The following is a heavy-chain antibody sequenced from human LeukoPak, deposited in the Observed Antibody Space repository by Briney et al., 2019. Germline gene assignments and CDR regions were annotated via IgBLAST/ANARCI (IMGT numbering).Heavy chain of an antibody. Sequence: GGSLRLSCAASGFTFSDYYMSWIRQAPGKGLEWVSYISSSGSAIYYADSVKGRFTISRDNAKNSLYLQMNSLRAEDTAVYYCASTSYYDSSGYQVDYWGQGTLVTVSS. CDR2: ISSSGSAI. D-gene: IGHD3-22*01. CDR3: ASTSYYDSSGYQVDY. J-gene: IGHJ4*02. CDR1: GFTFSDYY. V-gene: IGHV3-11*01.